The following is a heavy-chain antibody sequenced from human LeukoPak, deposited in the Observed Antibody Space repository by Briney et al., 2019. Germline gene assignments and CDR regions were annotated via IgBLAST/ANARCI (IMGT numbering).Heavy chain of an antibody. J-gene: IGHJ6*02. D-gene: IGHD2-21*02. V-gene: IGHV4-4*02. Sequence: PSGTLSLTCAVSGGSISSSNWWSWVRPPPGKGLEWIGEIYHSGSTNYNPSLKSRVTISVNKSKNQFSLKLSSVTAADTAVYYCASLTAGDYYYGMDVWGQGTTVTVSS. CDR1: GGSISSSNW. CDR3: ASLTAGDYYYGMDV. CDR2: IYHSGST.